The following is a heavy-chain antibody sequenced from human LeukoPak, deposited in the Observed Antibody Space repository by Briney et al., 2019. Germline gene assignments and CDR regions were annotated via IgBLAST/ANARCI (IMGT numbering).Heavy chain of an antibody. CDR2: ISRSGAT. CDR3: ARDQGDYGDHRYFDH. D-gene: IGHD4-17*01. J-gene: IGHJ4*02. V-gene: IGHV4-4*07. Sequence: SETLSLTCAVSGASTNPYCWNWNRQPAGKGLEWIGRISRSGATNYNPSLKSRVTMSVDASKKQLQFSLRLSSVTAADTAVYYCARDQGDYGDHRYFDHWGQGTLVTVSS. CDR1: GASTNPYC.